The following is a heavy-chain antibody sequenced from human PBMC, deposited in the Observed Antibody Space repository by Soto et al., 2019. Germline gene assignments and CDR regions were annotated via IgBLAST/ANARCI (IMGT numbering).Heavy chain of an antibody. CDR1: GDSVSSNTAA. CDR3: APGVAGTGFDI. CDR2: TYYRSNWRH. Sequence: SQTLSLTCAISGDSVSSNTAAWNWIRSSPSRGLEWLGRTYYRSNWRHDYAVSVKSRITVNPDTSKNHFSLQLNSVTPADPALHSCAPGVAGTGFDIWGQGTLVTVSS. D-gene: IGHD6-13*01. V-gene: IGHV6-1*01. J-gene: IGHJ4*02.